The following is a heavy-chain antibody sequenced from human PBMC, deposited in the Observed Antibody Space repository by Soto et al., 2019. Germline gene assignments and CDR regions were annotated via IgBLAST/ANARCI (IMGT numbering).Heavy chain of an antibody. Sequence: EVQLVESGGGLVQPGGSLRLSCEASGFTFRNYDMHWVRQGTGKGLEWVSGISAAGDPDYADSVEGRFTISRENAQNSFLLQMNSLTLGDTAVYYCARTDRDFYGLDVWGPGTKVIVSS. CDR3: ARTDRDFYGLDV. CDR1: GFTFRNYD. J-gene: IGHJ6*02. V-gene: IGHV3-13*05. CDR2: ISAAGDP.